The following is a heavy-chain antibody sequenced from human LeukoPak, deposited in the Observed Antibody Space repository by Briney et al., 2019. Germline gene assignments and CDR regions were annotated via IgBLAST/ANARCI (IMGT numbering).Heavy chain of an antibody. CDR2: ISGSGANT. V-gene: IGHV3-23*01. Sequence: PGGSLRLSCAASGFTFDNYAMNWVRQAPGKGLEWVSSISGSGANTYYADSVKGRFTISRDNSKNTLYLQMNSLRAEDTAVYYCTKPARTDAFDIWGQGTMVTVSS. CDR3: TKPARTDAFDI. CDR1: GFTFDNYA. D-gene: IGHD1-14*01. J-gene: IGHJ3*02.